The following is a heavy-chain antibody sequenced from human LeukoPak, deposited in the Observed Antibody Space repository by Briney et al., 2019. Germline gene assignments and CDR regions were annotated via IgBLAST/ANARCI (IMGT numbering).Heavy chain of an antibody. V-gene: IGHV4-59*05. CDR1: GGSISNYY. Sequence: SETLSLTCTVSGGSISNYYWSWIRQPPGKGLEWIGSIYYSGNTYYNPSLKSRVTISVDTSKNQFSLNLNSVTAADTAVYYCADQYYDSSRYYYLPEYFHHWGQGTLVTVSS. J-gene: IGHJ1*01. CDR2: IYYSGNT. CDR3: ADQYYDSSRYYYLPEYFHH. D-gene: IGHD3-22*01.